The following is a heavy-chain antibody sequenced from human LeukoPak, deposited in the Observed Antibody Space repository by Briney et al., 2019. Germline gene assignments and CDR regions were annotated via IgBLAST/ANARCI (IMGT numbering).Heavy chain of an antibody. V-gene: IGHV3-53*01. J-gene: IGHJ6*04. Sequence: GGSLRLSCAASGFTVSSNYMSWVRQAPGKGLEWVSVIYSGGGTYYADSVKGRFTISRDNSKNTLYLQMNSLRAEDTAVYYCARDSSSCSTRCYPDYYGMDVWGKGTTVTVSS. CDR1: GFTVSSNY. CDR3: ARDSSSCSTRCYPDYYGMDV. D-gene: IGHD2-2*01. CDR2: IYSGGGT.